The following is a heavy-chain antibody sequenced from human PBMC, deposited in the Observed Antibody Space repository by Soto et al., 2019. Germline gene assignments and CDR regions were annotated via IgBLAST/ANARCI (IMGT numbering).Heavy chain of an antibody. D-gene: IGHD5-12*01. CDR1: GGYLSRGGYY. CDR3: ARWLQFGSYYGMDV. CDR2: IYYSGST. V-gene: IGHV4-31*03. Sequence: LQTLSLTCTVSGGYLSRGGYYRTWIRQHPGKGLEWIGYIYYSGSTSYNPSLKSRVTISVDTSKNQFSLKLSSVTAADTAVYYCARWLQFGSYYGMDVWGQGTTVTVSS. J-gene: IGHJ6*02.